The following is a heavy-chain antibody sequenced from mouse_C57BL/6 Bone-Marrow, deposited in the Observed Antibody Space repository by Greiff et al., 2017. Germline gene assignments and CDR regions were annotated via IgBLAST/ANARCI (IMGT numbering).Heavy chain of an antibody. V-gene: IGHV14-2*01. CDR1: GFNIKDYY. CDR2: IDPEDGET. Sequence: EVKLQESGAELVKPGASVKLSCTASGFNIKDYYMHWVKQRTEQGLEWIGRIDPEDGETKYAPKFQGKATITADTSSNTAYLQLSSLTAEDTAVYFCARDYHDGAMDYWGQGTSVTVSS. D-gene: IGHD5-5*01. CDR3: ARDYHDGAMDY. J-gene: IGHJ4*01.